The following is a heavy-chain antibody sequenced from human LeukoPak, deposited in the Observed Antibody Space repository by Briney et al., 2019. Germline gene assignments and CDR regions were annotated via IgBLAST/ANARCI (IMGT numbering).Heavy chain of an antibody. V-gene: IGHV1-69*13. Sequence: SVKVSCKASGCTFSSYAISWVRQAPGQGLEWMGGIIPIFGTANYAQKFQGRVTITADESKSTAYLELSSLRSEDTAVYYCARDRWAAAGTGWFDPWGQGTLVTVSS. CDR1: GCTFSSYA. CDR2: IIPIFGTA. J-gene: IGHJ5*02. D-gene: IGHD6-13*01. CDR3: ARDRWAAAGTGWFDP.